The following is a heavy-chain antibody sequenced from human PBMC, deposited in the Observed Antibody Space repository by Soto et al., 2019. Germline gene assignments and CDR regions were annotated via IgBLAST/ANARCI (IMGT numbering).Heavy chain of an antibody. V-gene: IGHV3-53*01. Sequence: EVQLVESGGGLIHPGGSLRLSCAASGFTVSSKYMSWVRQAPGKGLEWVLVIYSGGSTYYADSVKGRFTISRDNSKNTLYLQMNSLRAEDTAVYYCATIAARPDWGQGTLVTVSS. CDR1: GFTVSSKY. CDR2: IYSGGST. D-gene: IGHD6-6*01. CDR3: ATIAARPD. J-gene: IGHJ4*02.